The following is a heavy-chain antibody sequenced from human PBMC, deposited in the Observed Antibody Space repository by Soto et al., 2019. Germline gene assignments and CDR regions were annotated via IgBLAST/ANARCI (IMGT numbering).Heavy chain of an antibody. V-gene: IGHV1-18*01. CDR2: VSGYNYNT. J-gene: IGHJ5*01. Sequence: QVPLEQSGPEVKKSGASVKVSCKASGYSFRSYGINWVRQAPGQGLEWIGWVSGYNYNTKYAQKLQGRITVTTDTSTNTAYMELRSLRSDDTAVYYCGRSSSMLGAGWSDSWGRGTLVTVSS. CDR3: GRSSSMLGAGWSDS. D-gene: IGHD2-8*01. CDR1: GYSFRSYG.